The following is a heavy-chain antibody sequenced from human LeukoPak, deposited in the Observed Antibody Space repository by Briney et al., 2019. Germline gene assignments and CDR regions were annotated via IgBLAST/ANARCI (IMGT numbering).Heavy chain of an antibody. D-gene: IGHD3-10*01. Sequence: AGGSLRLSCAVSGFTFSNDWMHWVRQAPGKGLVWVSRISSDGTTTNYADSVTGRFTISRDNAKNTLYLQMDSLRAEDTAVYYCAGSWSFRYWGQGTLVTVSS. CDR1: GFTFSNDW. V-gene: IGHV3-74*01. CDR2: ISSDGTTT. J-gene: IGHJ4*02. CDR3: AGSWSFRY.